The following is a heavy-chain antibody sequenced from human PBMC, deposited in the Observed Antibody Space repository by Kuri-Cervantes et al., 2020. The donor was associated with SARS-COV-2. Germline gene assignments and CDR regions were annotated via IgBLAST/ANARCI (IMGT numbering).Heavy chain of an antibody. J-gene: IGHJ3*02. CDR3: ARVRGAPPDAFDI. CDR1: GDSVSSNSAA. V-gene: IGHV6-1*01. Sequence: SQTLSLTCAISGDSVSSNSAAWNWIRQSPSRGLEWLGRTYYRSKWYNDYAVSVKSRITINPDTSKNQFSLKLSSVTAADTAVYYCARVRGAPPDAFDIWGQGTMVTVSS. D-gene: IGHD1-26*01. CDR2: TYYRSKWYN.